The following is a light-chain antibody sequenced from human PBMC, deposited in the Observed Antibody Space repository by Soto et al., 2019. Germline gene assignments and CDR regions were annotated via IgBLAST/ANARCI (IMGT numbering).Light chain of an antibody. Sequence: EIVLTQSPATLSLSPGERATLSCRASQSVSIYLAWYQQRPGQTPRLLIYDISTMAAGIPARFSGSVFRTDYTLTISNLEPEDSAVYYCQQRFAWPNSFGGGTKVQI. CDR2: DIS. CDR3: QQRFAWPNS. CDR1: QSVSIY. J-gene: IGKJ4*01. V-gene: IGKV3-11*01.